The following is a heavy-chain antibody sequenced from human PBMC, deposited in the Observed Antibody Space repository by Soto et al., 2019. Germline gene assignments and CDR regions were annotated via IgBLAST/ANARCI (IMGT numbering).Heavy chain of an antibody. Sequence: SDTLSLTCIVSGGSISSSSFYWGWIRQPPGKGLSWIGNIYYSGTTDYNPSLKSRVTVSTDTSRNQLSLTLSSVTAADTAVYYCVRFYGNAFDIWGPGTLVTVSS. V-gene: IGHV4-39*01. CDR3: VRFYGNAFDI. D-gene: IGHD2-2*01. CDR2: IYYSGTT. J-gene: IGHJ3*02. CDR1: GGSISSSSFY.